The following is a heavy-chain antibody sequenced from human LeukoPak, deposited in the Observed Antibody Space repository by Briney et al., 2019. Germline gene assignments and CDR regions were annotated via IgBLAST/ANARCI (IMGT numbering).Heavy chain of an antibody. CDR1: GGTFISYA. V-gene: IGHV1-69*13. CDR2: INPIFGTA. D-gene: IGHD1-1*01. CDR3: ARDRHGVRDY. J-gene: IGHJ4*02. Sequence: SVKVSCKASGGTFISYAISWVRQAPGQGLEWMGGINPIFGTANYAQKFQGRVTITADESTSTAYMELSSLRSEDTAVYYCARDRHGVRDYWGQGTLVTVSS.